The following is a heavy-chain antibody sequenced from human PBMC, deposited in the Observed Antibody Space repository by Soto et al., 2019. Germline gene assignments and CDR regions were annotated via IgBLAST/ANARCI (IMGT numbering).Heavy chain of an antibody. Sequence: QVQLVQSGAEVKKPGSSVKVSCKASGGTFSIYAISWVRQAPGQGPEWMGGITPIFGTANYAQKFQGRVTITADEATNTAYMELCSLRSEDTAVYYCAREYNWTSIYYGMDVWGQGTTVTVSS. CDR1: GGTFSIYA. V-gene: IGHV1-69*01. CDR2: ITPIFGTA. J-gene: IGHJ6*02. CDR3: AREYNWTSIYYGMDV. D-gene: IGHD1-20*01.